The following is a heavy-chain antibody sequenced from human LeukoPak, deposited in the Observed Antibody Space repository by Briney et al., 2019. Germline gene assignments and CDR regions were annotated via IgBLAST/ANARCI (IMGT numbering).Heavy chain of an antibody. CDR2: INPSGGFT. D-gene: IGHD1-26*01. CDR3: ARDKKVGAGNVFDF. CDR1: GHSFTSYY. J-gene: IGHJ3*01. V-gene: IGHV1-46*01. Sequence: GASVKLSCKASGHSFTSYYVQSGRQAPGHGLEWRGVINPSGGFTKYAQKFQGRVTMTRDTSTSTVYMELSSLRSDDTAVYYCARDKKVGAGNVFDFWGHGTMVTVSS.